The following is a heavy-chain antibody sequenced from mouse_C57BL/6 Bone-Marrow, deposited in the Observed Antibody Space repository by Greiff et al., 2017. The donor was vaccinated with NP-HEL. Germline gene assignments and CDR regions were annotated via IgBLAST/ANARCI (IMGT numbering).Heavy chain of an antibody. D-gene: IGHD4-1*01. J-gene: IGHJ1*03. Sequence: QVQLQQSGAELVKPGASVKISCKASGYAFSSYWMNWVKQRPGKGLEWIGQIYPGDGDTNYNGKFKGKATLTADKSSSTAYMQLSSLTSEDSAVYFCARKGLTGTKYFDVWGTGTTVTVSS. CDR2: IYPGDGDT. CDR3: ARKGLTGTKYFDV. CDR1: GYAFSSYW. V-gene: IGHV1-80*01.